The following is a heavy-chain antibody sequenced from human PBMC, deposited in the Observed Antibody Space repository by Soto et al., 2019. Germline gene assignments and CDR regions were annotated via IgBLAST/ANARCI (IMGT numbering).Heavy chain of an antibody. CDR2: INTRGNIF. CDR1: GFTFSSYE. Sequence: GGSLRLTCAASGFTFSSYEMNWFRQAPGKGLEWVSYINTRGNIFHYTDSVRCRFAISRDNVKNSLFLQMNSLSAEDTAVYFCANYIDYYVRCGYQDSWGQGTLVTVSS. J-gene: IGHJ4*02. V-gene: IGHV3-48*03. CDR3: ANYIDYYVRCGYQDS. D-gene: IGHD3-22*01.